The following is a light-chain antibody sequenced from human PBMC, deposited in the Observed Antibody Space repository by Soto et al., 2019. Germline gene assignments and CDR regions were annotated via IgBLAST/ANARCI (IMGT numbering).Light chain of an antibody. Sequence: QSVLTQPASVSGSPGQSITISCTGTSSDVGSYNRVSWYQQPPGTAPKFIIYDVSNRPSGVPDRFSGSKSGNTASLTISGLQAEDEGDYYCSSYTTSTPVVFGGGTKVTVL. V-gene: IGLV2-18*02. J-gene: IGLJ2*01. CDR2: DVS. CDR1: SSDVGSYNR. CDR3: SSYTTSTPVV.